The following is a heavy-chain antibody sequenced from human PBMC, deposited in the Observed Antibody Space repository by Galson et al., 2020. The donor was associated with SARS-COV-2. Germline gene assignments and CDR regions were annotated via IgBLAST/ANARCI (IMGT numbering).Heavy chain of an antibody. CDR3: ARGRRGVVPDTVLGLGPYFSYYYMDD. J-gene: IGHJ6*03. V-gene: IGHV4-34*01. CDR1: GGSFSGYS. CDR2: INIGGNT. D-gene: IGHD2-2*01. Sequence: SETLSLTCAVYGGSFSGYSWTWIRQPPGKGLEWIGEINIGGNTNYSPSLRSRVTVSVDSSKNQFSLNLRSVTAADTDLYYCARGRRGVVPDTVLGLGPYFSYYYMDDWDKGTTVTVSS.